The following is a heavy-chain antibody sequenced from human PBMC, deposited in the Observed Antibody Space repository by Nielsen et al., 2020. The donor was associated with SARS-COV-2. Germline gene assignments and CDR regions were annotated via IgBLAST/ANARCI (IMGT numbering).Heavy chain of an antibody. CDR3: ARGEGIAVAGRFDY. D-gene: IGHD6-19*01. CDR1: GGSFGGYY. CDR2: VNYRGGT. Sequence: SQTLSLTYAVYGGSFGGYYWSWIRQPPGKGLEWIGEVNYRGGTNYNPSLKSRVTISMDASKNQFSLKLSSVTAADTAVYYCARGEGIAVAGRFDYWGQGTLVTVSS. J-gene: IGHJ4*02. V-gene: IGHV4-34*01.